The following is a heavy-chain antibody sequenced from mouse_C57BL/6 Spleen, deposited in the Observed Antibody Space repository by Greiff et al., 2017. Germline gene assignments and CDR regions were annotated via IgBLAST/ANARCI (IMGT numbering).Heavy chain of an antibody. D-gene: IGHD2-1*01. Sequence: VQLKESGPELVKPGASVKMSCKASGYTFTDYNMHWVKQSPGKSLEWIGYINPNNGGTSYNQKFKGKATLTVNKSSSTAYMELRSLTSEDSAVYDCARGNLYYFDYWGQGTTLTVSS. V-gene: IGHV1-22*01. CDR3: ARGNLYYFDY. J-gene: IGHJ2*01. CDR1: GYTFTDYN. CDR2: INPNNGGT.